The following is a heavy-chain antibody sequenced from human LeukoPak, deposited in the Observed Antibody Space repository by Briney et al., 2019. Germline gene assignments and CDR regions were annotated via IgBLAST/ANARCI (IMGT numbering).Heavy chain of an antibody. D-gene: IGHD3-10*01. V-gene: IGHV4-61*02. Sequence: PSETLSLTCTVPGGSISSGSYYWSWIRQPAGKGLEWIGRIYTSGSTNYNPSLKSRVTISVDTSKNQFSLKLSSVTAADTAVYYCARDQAHYYGSFSYYYYMDVWGKGTTVTVSS. J-gene: IGHJ6*03. CDR1: GGSISSGSYY. CDR2: IYTSGST. CDR3: ARDQAHYYGSFSYYYYMDV.